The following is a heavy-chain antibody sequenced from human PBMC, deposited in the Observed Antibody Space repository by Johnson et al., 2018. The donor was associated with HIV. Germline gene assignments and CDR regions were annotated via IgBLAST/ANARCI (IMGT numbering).Heavy chain of an antibody. CDR2: IKSKTDGGTT. V-gene: IGHV3-15*01. Sequence: VQLVESGGGLVQPGGSLRLSCAASGFTFSNAWMSWVRQASGKGLEWVGRIKSKTDGGTTDYVAPVKGRFTISRDDSKKTLYLQLNSLKTEDSAVYFCTTGPPSSAAFYIWGQGTMVTVSS. J-gene: IGHJ3*02. CDR1: GFTFSNAW. CDR3: TTGPPSSAAFYI.